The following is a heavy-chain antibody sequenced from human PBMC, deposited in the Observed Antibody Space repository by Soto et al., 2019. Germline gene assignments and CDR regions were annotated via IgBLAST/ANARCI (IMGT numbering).Heavy chain of an antibody. Sequence: GESLKISWKGSGYDFTRTWIGWVRQLPGKGLDWMGIIYPGDSETRYSPSFQGQVTISADKSISTAYLQWSSLKTSDTAMYYCARLVGGYDSYFDHWGQGTRVTVSS. CDR1: GYDFTRTW. J-gene: IGHJ4*02. V-gene: IGHV5-51*01. CDR2: IYPGDSET. CDR3: ARLVGGYDSYFDH. D-gene: IGHD5-12*01.